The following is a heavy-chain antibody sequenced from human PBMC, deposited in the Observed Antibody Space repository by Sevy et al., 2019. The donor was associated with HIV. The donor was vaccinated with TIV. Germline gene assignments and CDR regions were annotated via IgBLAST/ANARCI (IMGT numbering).Heavy chain of an antibody. Sequence: GGSLRLSCAASGFTFSKYSMSWVRQPPGKGLEWVSTLSFGCGEINYADSVKGRFTISRDNSKRSVYLQMNNLRPEDTAVYYCAREGCTKPHDYWGQGNLVTVSS. V-gene: IGHV3-23*01. J-gene: IGHJ4*02. CDR2: LSFGCGEI. CDR3: AREGCTKPHDY. D-gene: IGHD2-8*01. CDR1: GFTFSKYS.